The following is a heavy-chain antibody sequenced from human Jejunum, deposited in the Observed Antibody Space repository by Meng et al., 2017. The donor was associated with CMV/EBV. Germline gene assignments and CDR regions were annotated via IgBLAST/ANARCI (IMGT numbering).Heavy chain of an antibody. CDR2: IIPILGIA. D-gene: IGHD2-2*01. J-gene: IGHJ5*02. CDR3: ARTGGVVPAAMGWFDP. CDR1: GTFSSYA. V-gene: IGHV1-69*10. Sequence: GTFSSYAISWVRQASGQGLEWMGGIIPILGIANYAQKFQGRVTITADKSTSTAYMELSSLRSEDTAVYYCARTGGVVPAAMGWFDPWGQGTLVTVSS.